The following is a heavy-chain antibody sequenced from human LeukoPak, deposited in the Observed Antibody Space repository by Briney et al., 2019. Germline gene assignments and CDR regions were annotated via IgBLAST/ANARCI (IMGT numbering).Heavy chain of an antibody. V-gene: IGHV3-48*01. D-gene: IGHD5-18*01. CDR1: GFTFSSFG. J-gene: IGHJ4*02. Sequence: GGSLRLSCAASGFTFSSFGMNWVRQAPGKGLEWVSYISSSSTTIYYADSVKGRFTISRDNAKNSLYLQMNSLRAEDTAVYYCARAWRGFNYGYSDNWGQGSLVTVSS. CDR3: ARAWRGFNYGYSDN. CDR2: ISSSSTTI.